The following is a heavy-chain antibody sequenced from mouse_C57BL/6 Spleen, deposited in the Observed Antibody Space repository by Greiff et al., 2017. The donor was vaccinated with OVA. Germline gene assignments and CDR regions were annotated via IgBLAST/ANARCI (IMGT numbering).Heavy chain of an antibody. D-gene: IGHD1-1*01. CDR1: GYTFTSYW. CDR2: IYPGSGST. CDR3: ARNYYGSQLEGYFDV. V-gene: IGHV1-55*01. J-gene: IGHJ1*03. Sequence: QVQLQQPGAELVKPGASVKMSCKASGYTFTSYWITWVKQRPGQGLEWIGDIYPGSGSTNYNEKFKSKATLTVDTSSSTAYMQLSSLTSEDSAVYYCARNYYGSQLEGYFDVWGTGTTVTVSS.